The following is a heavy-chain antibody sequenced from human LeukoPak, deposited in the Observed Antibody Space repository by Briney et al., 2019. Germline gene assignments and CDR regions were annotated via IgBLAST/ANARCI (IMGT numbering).Heavy chain of an antibody. V-gene: IGHV4-30-2*01. D-gene: IGHD5-18*01. CDR1: GGSISSGGYY. CDR2: IYHSGST. CDR3: ARGNRRGYSYGYLDY. Sequence: PSETLSLTCTVSGGSISSGGYYWSWIRQPPGKGLEWIGYIYHSGSTYYNPSLKSRVTISVDRSKNQFSLKLSSVTAADTAVYYCARGNRRGYSYGYLDYWGQGTLVTVSS. J-gene: IGHJ4*02.